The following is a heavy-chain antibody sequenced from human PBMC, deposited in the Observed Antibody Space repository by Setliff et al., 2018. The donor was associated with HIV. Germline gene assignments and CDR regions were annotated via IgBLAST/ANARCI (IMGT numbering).Heavy chain of an antibody. Sequence: ASVKVSCKASGYSFTRYYMHWVRQAPGQGLEWMGITHPSGGSPNYAQKFQGRVTMTRDMSTSTVYMGLSSLRSEDTAVYYCASMGVAGTLSLYYYYYYGMDVRGQGTTVTVSS. V-gene: IGHV1-46*01. J-gene: IGHJ6*02. CDR1: GYSFTRYY. CDR3: ASMGVAGTLSLYYYYYYGMDV. CDR2: THPSGGSP. D-gene: IGHD6-19*01.